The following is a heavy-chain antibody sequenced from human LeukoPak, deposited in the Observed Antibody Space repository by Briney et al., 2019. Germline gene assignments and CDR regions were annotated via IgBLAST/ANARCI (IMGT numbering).Heavy chain of an antibody. V-gene: IGHV3-30*18. CDR1: GLTFSSYG. CDR2: ISYDGNNK. J-gene: IGHJ3*02. D-gene: IGHD3-9*01. CDR3: AKDRLGTLDAFDI. Sequence: PGGSLRLSCAASGLTFSSYGMHWVRQAPGKGLEWMAVISYDGNNKYYADSVKGRFTISRDNSKNTLYLQIDSLRAEDTAVYYCAKDRLGTLDAFDIWGQGTMVTVSS.